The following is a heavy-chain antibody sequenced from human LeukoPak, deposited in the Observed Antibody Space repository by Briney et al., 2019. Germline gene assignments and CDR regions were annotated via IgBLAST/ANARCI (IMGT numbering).Heavy chain of an antibody. CDR1: GFTFSSYW. CDR2: IKQDGSEK. Sequence: PGGSLRLSCAASGFTFSSYWMSWVRQAPGKGLEWVANIKQDGSEKYYVDSVKGRFTISRDNAKNSLYLQMNSLRAEDTAVYYCAKARRLFYYGSGSYLGYFDYWGQGTLVTVSS. CDR3: AKARRLFYYGSGSYLGYFDY. V-gene: IGHV3-7*01. D-gene: IGHD3-10*01. J-gene: IGHJ4*02.